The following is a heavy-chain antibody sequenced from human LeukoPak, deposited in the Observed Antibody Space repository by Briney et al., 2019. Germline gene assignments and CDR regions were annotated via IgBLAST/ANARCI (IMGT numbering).Heavy chain of an antibody. CDR1: VGTFSSYA. CDR3: AREGSGYEPSYDY. CDR2: IIPILGIA. D-gene: IGHD5-12*01. V-gene: IGHV1-69*04. J-gene: IGHJ4*02. Sequence: ASVKVSCRASVGTFSSYAISWVRQAPGQGLEWMGRIIPILGIANYAQKFQGRVTITADKSTSTAYMELSSLRSEDTDVYYCAREGSGYEPSYDYWGQRTLVTVSS.